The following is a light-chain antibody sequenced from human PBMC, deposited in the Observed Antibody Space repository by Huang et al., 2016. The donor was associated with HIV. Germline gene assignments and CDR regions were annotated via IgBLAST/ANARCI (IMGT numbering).Light chain of an antibody. V-gene: IGKV3-15*01. CDR2: GAS. CDR3: QHYDNWAPAT. J-gene: IGKJ1*01. Sequence: EIVMTQSPVTLSVSPGEIAPLSCMASQNVSTNLAWYQHKPGRAPRLLSYGASTRATSVPARFSASGSGTEFTLTVGGLRSDDFAVYYCQHYDNWAPATFGQGTKLEFK. CDR1: QNVSTN.